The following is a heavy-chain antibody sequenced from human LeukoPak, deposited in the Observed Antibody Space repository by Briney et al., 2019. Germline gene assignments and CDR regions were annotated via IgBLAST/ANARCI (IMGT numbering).Heavy chain of an antibody. Sequence: SETLSLTCTVSGGSISSGGYYWSWIRQPPGKGLEWIGEINHSGSTNYNPSLKSRVTISVDTSKNQFSLKLSSVTAADTAVYYCARRLGDFWSGYSPVGRAFDIWGQGTMVTVSS. V-gene: IGHV4-30-2*01. CDR3: ARRLGDFWSGYSPVGRAFDI. CDR1: GGSISSGGYY. D-gene: IGHD3-3*01. J-gene: IGHJ3*02. CDR2: INHSGST.